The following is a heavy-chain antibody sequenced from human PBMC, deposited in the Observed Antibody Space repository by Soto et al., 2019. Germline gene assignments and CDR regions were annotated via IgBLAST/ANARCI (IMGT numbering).Heavy chain of an antibody. CDR1: GGSFTSYY. Sequence: PSETLSLTCAVYGGSFTSYYWSWIRQPPGQGMEWIGEIHHSGITNYNPSLKSRVTISIDMSKNQFSLNLRSVTAAETGVYYCASILAGLNHLGYWGQGTPVTVSS. CDR2: IHHSGIT. CDR3: ASILAGLNHLGY. D-gene: IGHD2-15*01. J-gene: IGHJ4*02. V-gene: IGHV4-34*01.